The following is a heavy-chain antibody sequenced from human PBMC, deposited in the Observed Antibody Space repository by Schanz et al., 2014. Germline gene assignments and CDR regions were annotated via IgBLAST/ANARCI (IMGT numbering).Heavy chain of an antibody. CDR3: ARDRGHGDLPGDI. D-gene: IGHD4-17*01. CDR2: VFPNGIT. V-gene: IGHV4-61*02. Sequence: QVQLQQWGAGLVKPSQTLSLTCTVSGGSIRSGTYYWSWIRQPAGKALEWVGRVFPNGITNYNPSLKSRVTISLDTSKNQFSLNLSSATAADTAVYYCARDRGHGDLPGDIWGQGTMVTVSS. J-gene: IGHJ3*02. CDR1: GGSIRSGTYY.